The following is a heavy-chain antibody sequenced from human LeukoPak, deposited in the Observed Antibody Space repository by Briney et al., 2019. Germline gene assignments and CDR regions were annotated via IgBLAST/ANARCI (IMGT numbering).Heavy chain of an antibody. CDR1: GFTFRNLA. CDR3: AKFKGHYYYDSSGYCDN. D-gene: IGHD3-22*01. CDR2: ISAADGDNT. J-gene: IGHJ4*02. V-gene: IGHV3-23*01. Sequence: GGSLRLSCVGPGFTFRNLAMSWVRQAPGKGLEWVSAISAADGDNTYYPDSVKGRFTISRDNSENTLHLQMSSLRAEDTAVYYCAKFKGHYYYDSSGYCDNWGQGTLVTVSS.